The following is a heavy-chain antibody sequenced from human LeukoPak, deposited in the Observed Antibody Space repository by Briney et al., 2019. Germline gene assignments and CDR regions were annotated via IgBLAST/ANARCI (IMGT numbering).Heavy chain of an antibody. V-gene: IGHV4-39*01. J-gene: IGHJ6*03. CDR1: GGSISSSSYY. D-gene: IGHD6-19*01. Sequence: SETLSLTCTVSGGSISSSSYYWGWIRQPPGRGLEWIGSIYYSGSTYYNPSLKSRVTISVDTSKNQFSLKLSSVTAADTAVYYCARHFRRSGLTTAGYYYYMDLWGTGTTVTISS. CDR3: ARHFRRSGLTTAGYYYYMDL. CDR2: IYYSGST.